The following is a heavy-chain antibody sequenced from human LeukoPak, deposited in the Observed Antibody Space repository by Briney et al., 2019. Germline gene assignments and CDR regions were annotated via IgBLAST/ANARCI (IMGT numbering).Heavy chain of an antibody. CDR2: IIPILGIA. V-gene: IGHV1-69*04. CDR1: GGTFSSYA. J-gene: IGHJ4*02. CDR3: AAGTTVVTPVRGGDY. Sequence: GASVKVSCKASGGTFSSYAISWVRQAPGHRLEWLGRIIPILGIANYAQKCQGRVTITADKSTSTADMELSSLRSEDTAVYYCAAGTTVVTPVRGGDYWGQGTLVTVSS. D-gene: IGHD4-23*01.